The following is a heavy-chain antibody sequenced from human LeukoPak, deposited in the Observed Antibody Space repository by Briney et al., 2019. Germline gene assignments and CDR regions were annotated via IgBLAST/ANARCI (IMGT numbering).Heavy chain of an antibody. CDR3: ARAIRNQLLSEY. CDR1: GYIFSSYD. CDR2: MNPDSGNS. V-gene: IGHV1-8*01. J-gene: IGHJ4*02. D-gene: IGHD2-2*01. Sequence: ASVKVSCKTSGYIFSSYDITWVRQAPGQGLEWMGWMNPDSGNSNFAQRFKGRVTVTSNAAITTAYMELSSLTSEDTAVYYCARAIRNQLLSEYWGQGTLVTVSS.